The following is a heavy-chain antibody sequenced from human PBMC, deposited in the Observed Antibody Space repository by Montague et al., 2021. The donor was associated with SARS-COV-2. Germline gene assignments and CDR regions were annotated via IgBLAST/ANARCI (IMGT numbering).Heavy chain of an antibody. CDR1: GGSISGDNYY. CDR2: IYYTGST. CDR3: ARSRGWGSRGAGYIDR. D-gene: IGHD1-26*01. Sequence: TLSLTCTVSGGSISGDNYYWTWIRQHPGKGLEWIAYIYYTGSTYYNPSLQSRLRTSLDTSRNQFSLTLTSVTAADTAIYYCARSRGWGSRGAGYIDRWGRGTLVTVSS. V-gene: IGHV4-31*03. J-gene: IGHJ2*01.